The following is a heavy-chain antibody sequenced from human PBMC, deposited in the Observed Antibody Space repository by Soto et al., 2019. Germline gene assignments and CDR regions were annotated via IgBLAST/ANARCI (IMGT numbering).Heavy chain of an antibody. Sequence: EVQLLESGGGLVQPGGSLRLSCAASGFTFSSYAMSWVRQAPGKGLEWVSAICGSGGSTYYADSVKGRFTIPRDNSKNTLYLQMNSLRAEDTAVYCWAQRYCSGGSCYHDAFDIWGQGTMVTVSS. V-gene: IGHV3-23*01. CDR3: AQRYCSGGSCYHDAFDI. CDR2: ICGSGGST. CDR1: GFTFSSYA. D-gene: IGHD2-15*01. J-gene: IGHJ3*02.